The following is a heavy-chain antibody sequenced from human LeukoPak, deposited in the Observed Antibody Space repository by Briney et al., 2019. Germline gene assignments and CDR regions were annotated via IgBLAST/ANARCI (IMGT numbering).Heavy chain of an antibody. CDR3: ARVPYAAIGFGYFDL. D-gene: IGHD2-2*01. Sequence: GVSLRLSCAASGFTFSDYYMSWIRQAPGQGQECVSYISSSSSYTKDAASVKGRFTISRDNAKNSLFLQMSSLRAEDTAIYYCARVPYAAIGFGYFDLWGRGTLVTVSS. J-gene: IGHJ2*01. CDR2: ISSSSSYT. V-gene: IGHV3-11*05. CDR1: GFTFSDYY.